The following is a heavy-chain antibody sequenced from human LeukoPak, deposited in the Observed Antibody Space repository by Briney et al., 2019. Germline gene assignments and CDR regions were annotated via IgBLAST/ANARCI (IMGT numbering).Heavy chain of an antibody. CDR2: MNPNSGDT. J-gene: IGHJ1*01. D-gene: IGHD2-21*02. CDR3: VRGDNVVSTAMLLLRY. Sequence: ASVKVSCKASGGTFSSYAISWVRQVPGHGLEWLGWMNPNSGDTGYAQKFQGRVAMTRDSSIGTAYLELSSLSSDDTAVYYCVRGDNVVSTAMLLLRYWGQGTLVAVSS. V-gene: IGHV1-8*02. CDR1: GGTFSSYA.